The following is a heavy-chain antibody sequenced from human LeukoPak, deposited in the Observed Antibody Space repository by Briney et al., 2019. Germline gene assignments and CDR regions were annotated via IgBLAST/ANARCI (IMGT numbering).Heavy chain of an antibody. V-gene: IGHV3-74*03. CDR3: ARVNGGCESIGMDY. CDR1: GFTFRSYW. D-gene: IGHD2-15*01. J-gene: IGHJ4*02. Sequence: GGSLRLSCTASGFTFRSYWMNWVRQVPGKGLEWVSRIHGDGSRTMYADSVKGRFTISRDNTKNTLYLQMNSLRAEDTAVYYCARVNGGCESIGMDYWGQGTLVTVSS. CDR2: IHGDGSRT.